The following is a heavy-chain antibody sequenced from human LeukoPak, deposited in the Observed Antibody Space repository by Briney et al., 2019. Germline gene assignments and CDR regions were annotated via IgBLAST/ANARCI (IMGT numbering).Heavy chain of an antibody. CDR3: ARTRSEELVRKNWFDP. CDR1: GYTFTSYD. Sequence: ASVKVSCKASGYTFTSYDINWVRQATGQGLEWMGWMNPNSGNTGYAQKFQGRVTMTRNTSISTAYMELSSLRSEDTAVYYCARTRSEELVRKNWFDPWGQGTLVTVSS. J-gene: IGHJ5*02. V-gene: IGHV1-8*01. CDR2: MNPNSGNT. D-gene: IGHD6-13*01.